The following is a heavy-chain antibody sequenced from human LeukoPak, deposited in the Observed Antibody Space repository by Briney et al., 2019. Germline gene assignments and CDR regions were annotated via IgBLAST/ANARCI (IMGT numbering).Heavy chain of an antibody. CDR3: ARDLEEMDSSSKVDY. CDR1: GFTFSSYA. CDR2: ISYDGSNK. V-gene: IGHV3-30-3*01. D-gene: IGHD6-6*01. J-gene: IGHJ4*02. Sequence: PGGSLRLPCAASGFTFSSYAMHWVRQAPGKGLGWVAVISYDGSNKYYADSVKGRFTISRDNSKNTLYLQMNSLRAEDTAVYYCARDLEEMDSSSKVDYWGQGTLVTVSS.